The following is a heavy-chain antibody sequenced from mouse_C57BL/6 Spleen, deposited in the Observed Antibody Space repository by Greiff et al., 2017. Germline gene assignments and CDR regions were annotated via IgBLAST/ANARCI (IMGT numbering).Heavy chain of an antibody. CDR2: IYPGDGDT. J-gene: IGHJ2*01. Sequence: VQVVESGPELVKPGASVKISCKASGYAFSSSWMNWVKQRPGKGLEWIGRIYPGDGDTNYNGKFKGKATLTADKSSSTAYMQLSSLTSEDSAVYFCARSDYGSSYGVYFDYWGQGTTLTVSS. D-gene: IGHD1-1*01. CDR1: GYAFSSSW. V-gene: IGHV1-82*01. CDR3: ARSDYGSSYGVYFDY.